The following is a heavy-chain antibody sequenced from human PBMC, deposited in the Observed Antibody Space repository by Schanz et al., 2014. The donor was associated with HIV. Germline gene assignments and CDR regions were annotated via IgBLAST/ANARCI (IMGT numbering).Heavy chain of an antibody. J-gene: IGHJ4*02. CDR1: GFNFNNYA. CDR2: ISWHGYTV. D-gene: IGHD3-9*01. CDR3: AKDWARTAGYCFHY. Sequence: EVQLLESGGGLEQPGGSLRLSCAASGFNFNNYAMTWVRQVPGKGLEWVAGISWHGYTVGYADSVKGRFTISRDNAKNSLYLQMNSLRAEDTAFYYCAKDWARTAGYCFHYWGQGTLVTVSS. V-gene: IGHV3-9*01.